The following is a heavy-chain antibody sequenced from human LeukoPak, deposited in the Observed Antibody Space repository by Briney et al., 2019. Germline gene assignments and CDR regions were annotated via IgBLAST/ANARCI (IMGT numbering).Heavy chain of an antibody. J-gene: IGHJ3*02. V-gene: IGHV3-21*01. Sequence: GGSLRLSCAASGFTFSSYSMNWVRQAPGKGLEWVSSISSSSSYIYYADSVKGRFTISKDNAKNSLYLQMNSLRAEDTAVYYCARANYDFDAFDIWGQGTMVTVSS. CDR2: ISSSSSYI. D-gene: IGHD3-22*01. CDR3: ARANYDFDAFDI. CDR1: GFTFSSYS.